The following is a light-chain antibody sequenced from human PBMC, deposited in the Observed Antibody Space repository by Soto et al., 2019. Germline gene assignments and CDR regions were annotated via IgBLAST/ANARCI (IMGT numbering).Light chain of an antibody. CDR1: QSISTF. Sequence: DIQMTQSPSSLSTSVGDRVTITCRASQSISTFLNWYQQKPGKAPKLLIYDASSLQGGVPSRFSGGGSGTDFTLTITSLQPEDFATYYGQQTYTTPWTFGQGTKVEIK. J-gene: IGKJ1*01. CDR3: QQTYTTPWT. V-gene: IGKV1-39*01. CDR2: DAS.